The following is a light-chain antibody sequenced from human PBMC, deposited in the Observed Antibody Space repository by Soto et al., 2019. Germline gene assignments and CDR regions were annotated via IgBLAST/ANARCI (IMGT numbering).Light chain of an antibody. CDR2: GAS. CDR3: QQYGSSPPT. Sequence: EIVLTQSPGTLSLSPGERATLSCRASQSVSSSYLAWYQQKPGQAPRLLIYGASSRATGIPDRFSCSGSGTAFTLNISRLVPQDFELDSCQQYGSSPPTFGQWTKVEIK. CDR1: QSVSSSY. V-gene: IGKV3-20*01. J-gene: IGKJ1*01.